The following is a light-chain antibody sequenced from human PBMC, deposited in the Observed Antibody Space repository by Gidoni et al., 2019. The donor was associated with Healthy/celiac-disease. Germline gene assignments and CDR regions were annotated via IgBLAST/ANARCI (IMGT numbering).Light chain of an antibody. V-gene: IGKV3-20*01. CDR2: GAS. J-gene: IGKJ2*01. Sequence: EIVLTQSPGTLSLSPGERATLSCRASQSVSHNYSDWYQQQPGQAPRLRIYGASSRASGIPDRISVSGSWTDFTFTISRLEHEDFALYYCQQYGSSPYTFGQXTKLEIK. CDR3: QQYGSSPYT. CDR1: QSVSHNY.